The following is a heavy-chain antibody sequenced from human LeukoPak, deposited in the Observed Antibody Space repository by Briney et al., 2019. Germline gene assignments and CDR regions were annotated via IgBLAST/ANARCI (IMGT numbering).Heavy chain of an antibody. V-gene: IGHV3-9*03. CDR2: ISWNSGSI. D-gene: IGHD5-12*01. CDR3: AKGSGYEVYYYYMDV. J-gene: IGHJ6*03. CDR1: GFTFDDYA. Sequence: GGSLRLSCAASGFTFDDYAMHWVRQAPGKGLEWVSGISWNSGSIGYADSVKGRFTISRDNAKNSLYLQMNSLRAEDMALYYCAKGSGYEVYYYYMDVWGKGTTVTVSS.